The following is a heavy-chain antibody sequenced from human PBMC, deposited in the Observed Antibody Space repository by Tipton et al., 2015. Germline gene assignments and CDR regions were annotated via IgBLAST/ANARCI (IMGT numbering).Heavy chain of an antibody. J-gene: IGHJ5*02. Sequence: QSGPEVKKPGASVKVSCKASGYTFTSYGINWVRQAPGQGLEWVGGIIPIFGTGHYAEKFQGRVTVTADKPTNIVYMELSSLRSEDTAVYYCATNQPRYYYDSSGFYSNWFDPWGQGTLVTVSS. V-gene: IGHV1-69*06. D-gene: IGHD3-22*01. CDR3: ATNQPRYYYDSSGFYSNWFDP. CDR1: GYTFTSYG. CDR2: IIPIFGTG.